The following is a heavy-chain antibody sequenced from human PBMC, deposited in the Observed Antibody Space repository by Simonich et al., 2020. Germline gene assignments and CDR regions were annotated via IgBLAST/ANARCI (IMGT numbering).Heavy chain of an antibody. Sequence: EVQLLESGGGLVKPGGSLRLSCAASGFTCSSYSMNWVRQAPGKGGEWVSSSSSSSSYIYYADSVKGRFTISRDNAKNSLYLQMNSLRAEDTAVYYCARANERDYWGQGTLVTVSS. CDR1: GFTCSSYS. J-gene: IGHJ4*02. V-gene: IGHV3-21*01. CDR2: SSSSSSYI. D-gene: IGHD1-1*01. CDR3: ARANERDY.